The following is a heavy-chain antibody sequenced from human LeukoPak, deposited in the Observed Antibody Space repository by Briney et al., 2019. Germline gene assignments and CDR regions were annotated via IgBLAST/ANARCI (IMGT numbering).Heavy chain of an antibody. CDR1: GGSFSGYY. CDR3: ARRGYSGSYKPHIDY. V-gene: IGHV4-34*01. Sequence: PSETLSLTCAVYGGSFSGYYWSWIRQPPGKGLEWIGEINHSGSTNYNPSLKSRVTISVDTSKNQFSLKLSSVTAADTAVYYCARRGYSGSYKPHIDYWGQGTLVTVSS. CDR2: INHSGST. D-gene: IGHD1-26*01. J-gene: IGHJ4*02.